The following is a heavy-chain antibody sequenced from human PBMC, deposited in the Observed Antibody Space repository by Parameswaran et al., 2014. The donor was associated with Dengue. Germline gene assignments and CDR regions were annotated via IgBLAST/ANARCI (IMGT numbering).Heavy chain of an antibody. Sequence: SQTLSLTCAVSGGSISSGDYYWSWIRQPPGKGLEWIGYIYYSGSTYYNPSLKSRVTISVDTSKNQFSLKLSSVTAADTAVYYCARTYTYYYDSRGSLDYWGQGTLVTVSS. D-gene: IGHD3-22*01. CDR3: ARTYTYYYDSRGSLDY. V-gene: IGHV4-30-4*01. CDR2: IYYSGST. J-gene: IGHJ4*02. CDR1: GGSISSGDYY.